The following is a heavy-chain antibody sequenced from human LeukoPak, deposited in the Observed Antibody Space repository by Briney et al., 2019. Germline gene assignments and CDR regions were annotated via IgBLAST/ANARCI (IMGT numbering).Heavy chain of an antibody. Sequence: PGGSLRLSCAASGFTFNSYAMSWVRQAPGKGLEWVSATVGDTVTFYTDSVRGRSTISRDNSKNTLYVQMNSLRAEDTAVYYCARVNSRDWSFDLWGRGTQVAVSS. CDR2: TVGDTVT. D-gene: IGHD1-7*01. V-gene: IGHV3-23*01. CDR3: ARVNSRDWSFDL. J-gene: IGHJ2*01. CDR1: GFTFNSYA.